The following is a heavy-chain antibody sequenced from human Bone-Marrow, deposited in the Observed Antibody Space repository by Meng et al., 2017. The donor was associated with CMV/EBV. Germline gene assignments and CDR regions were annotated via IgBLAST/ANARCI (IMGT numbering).Heavy chain of an antibody. J-gene: IGHJ6*02. Sequence: GESLKISCAASGFTFSTCSMNWVRQAPGKGLEWVSYIGLSSATIYYADSVRGRFTISRDNAKNSLYLQMSGLRAEDTAVYYCARELSGHNFWSGSYIMDVWGQGTTVTVSS. D-gene: IGHD3-3*01. CDR3: ARELSGHNFWSGSYIMDV. CDR1: GFTFSTCS. CDR2: IGLSSATI. V-gene: IGHV3-48*04.